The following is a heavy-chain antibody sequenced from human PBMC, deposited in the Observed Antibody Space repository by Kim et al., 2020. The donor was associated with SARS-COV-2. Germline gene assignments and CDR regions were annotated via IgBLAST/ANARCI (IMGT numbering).Heavy chain of an antibody. V-gene: IGHV3-30*04. CDR2: ISYDGSNK. J-gene: IGHJ3*02. CDR1: GFTFSSYA. Sequence: GGSLRLSCAASGFTFSSYAMHWVRQAPGKGLEWVAVISYDGSNKYYADSVKGRFTISRDNSKNTLYLQMNSLRAEDTAVYYCARQYLTPDEPDSSWAFD. CDR3: ARQYLTPDEPDSSWAFD. D-gene: IGHD3-22*01.